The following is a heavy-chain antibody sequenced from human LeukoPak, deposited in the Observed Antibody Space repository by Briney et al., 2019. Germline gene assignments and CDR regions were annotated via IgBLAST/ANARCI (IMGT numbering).Heavy chain of an antibody. J-gene: IGHJ4*02. CDR2: ISSSSSYI. CDR1: GFTFSSYS. D-gene: IGHD6-13*01. V-gene: IGHV3-21*01. CDR3: ARDGLIAAAGIDY. Sequence: GGSLRLSCAASGFTFSSYSMNWVRQAPGKGLEWVSSISSSSSYIYYADSVKGRFTISRDNAKNSLYLQMNSLRAEDTAVYYCARDGLIAAAGIDYWGQGTLVTVSS.